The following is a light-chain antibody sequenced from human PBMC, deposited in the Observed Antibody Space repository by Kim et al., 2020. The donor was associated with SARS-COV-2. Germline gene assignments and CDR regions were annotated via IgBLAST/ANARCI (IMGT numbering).Light chain of an antibody. V-gene: IGLV1-47*01. CDR2: GNH. J-gene: IGLJ3*02. CDR1: SSNIGSYY. CDR3: AAWDDTLSGPV. Sequence: QSVLTQPPSASGTPGQRVTISCSGSSSNIGSYYVHWYQQLPGTAPKLIIYGNHQRPSGVPDRFFGSKSGTSASLAFSGLRSEDEGDYYCAAWDDTLSGPVFGGGTHLTVL.